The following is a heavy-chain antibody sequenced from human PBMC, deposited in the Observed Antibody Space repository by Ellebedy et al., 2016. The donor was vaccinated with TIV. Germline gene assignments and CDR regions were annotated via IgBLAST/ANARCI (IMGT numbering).Heavy chain of an antibody. Sequence: MPGGSLRLSCTVSGGSISSRSYYRGWIRQPPGKGLEWIGSIYYSGSTYYNPSLKSRVTISVDTSKNQFSLKLSSVTAADTAVYYCARHPDSSNWYMVWWFGPWGQGTLVTVSS. V-gene: IGHV4-39*01. CDR2: IYYSGST. CDR1: GGSISSRSYY. D-gene: IGHD6-13*01. CDR3: ARHPDSSNWYMVWWFGP. J-gene: IGHJ5*02.